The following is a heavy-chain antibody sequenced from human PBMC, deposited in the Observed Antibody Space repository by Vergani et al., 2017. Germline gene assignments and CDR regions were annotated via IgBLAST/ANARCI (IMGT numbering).Heavy chain of an antibody. CDR1: GYTFTGYY. Sequence: QVQLVQSGAEVKKPGASVKVSCKASGYTFTGYYMHWVRQAPGQGLEWMGWINPNSGGTNYAQKFQGRVTMTTDPSTTTAYMELRSLRSDDTAAYYCARVDDSSGSVDYWGQGTLVTVSS. V-gene: IGHV1-2*02. CDR3: ARVDDSSGSVDY. CDR2: INPNSGGT. D-gene: IGHD3-22*01. J-gene: IGHJ4*02.